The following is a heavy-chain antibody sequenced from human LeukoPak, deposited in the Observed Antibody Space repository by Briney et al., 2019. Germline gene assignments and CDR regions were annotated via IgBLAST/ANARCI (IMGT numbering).Heavy chain of an antibody. CDR1: GFTFSSYA. Sequence: GGSLRLSCAASGFTFSSYAMSWVRQAPGKGLEWVSSISSSSSYIYYADSVKGRFTISRDNAKNSLYLQMNSLRAEDTAVYYCARDPKGAAAGTGRGWFDPWGQGTLVTVSS. D-gene: IGHD6-13*01. V-gene: IGHV3-21*01. CDR3: ARDPKGAAAGTGRGWFDP. J-gene: IGHJ5*02. CDR2: ISSSSSYI.